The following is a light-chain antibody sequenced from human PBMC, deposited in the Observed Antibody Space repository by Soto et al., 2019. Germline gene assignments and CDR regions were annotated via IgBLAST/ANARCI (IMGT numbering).Light chain of an antibody. J-gene: IGKJ1*01. CDR1: QSAISN. V-gene: IGKV3-15*01. CDR2: GAS. CDR3: RQYNNWPMWT. Sequence: EIVMTQSPATLSVSPGERVTLSCRASQSAISNLAWYQQSPGQAPRLLIYGASTRATGIPARFSGSGSGTEFTLTINSLQSEDFAVYYCRQYNNWPMWTFGQGTKVDIK.